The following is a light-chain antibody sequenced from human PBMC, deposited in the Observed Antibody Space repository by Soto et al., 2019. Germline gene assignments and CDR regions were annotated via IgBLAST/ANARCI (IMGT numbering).Light chain of an antibody. J-gene: IGLJ1*01. V-gene: IGLV1-40*01. Sequence: QSVLTQPPSVSGAPGQRVTISCAGSSSNIGAGYDVHWYQQFPGTAPRLLMHGNSNRPSGVPDRFSGSRSGTAASLAITGRQAEDEADDYCQSYDRTLADFVFGTGTKVTVL. CDR1: SSNIGAGYD. CDR2: GNS. CDR3: QSYDRTLADFV.